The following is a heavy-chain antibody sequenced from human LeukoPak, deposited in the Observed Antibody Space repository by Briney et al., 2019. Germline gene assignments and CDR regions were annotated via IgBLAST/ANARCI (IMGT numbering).Heavy chain of an antibody. CDR1: GGSISSYY. D-gene: IGHD3-10*01. V-gene: IGHV4-59*01. Sequence: SETLSLTCTVSGGSISSYYWSWIRQPPGKGLEWIGYIHYSGSTNYNPSLKSRVTISVDTSRNQFSLKLSSVTAADTAVYYCARGRSSMVRGYYYYYMDVWGKGATVTISS. CDR2: IHYSGST. CDR3: ARGRSSMVRGYYYYYMDV. J-gene: IGHJ6*03.